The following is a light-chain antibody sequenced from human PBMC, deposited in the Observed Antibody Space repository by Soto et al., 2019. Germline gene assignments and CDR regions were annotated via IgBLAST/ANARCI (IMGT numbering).Light chain of an antibody. Sequence: QSALTQPPSVSGDPGQRVTISCTGSSSNIGAGYDVHWYQQLPGTAPKLLIYGNSNRPSGVPDRFSGSKSGTSASLAITGLQAEDEADYYCQSYDSSLSGYVVFGGWTQLTVL. CDR3: QSYDSSLSGYVV. J-gene: IGLJ2*01. CDR2: GNS. V-gene: IGLV1-40*01. CDR1: SSNIGAGYD.